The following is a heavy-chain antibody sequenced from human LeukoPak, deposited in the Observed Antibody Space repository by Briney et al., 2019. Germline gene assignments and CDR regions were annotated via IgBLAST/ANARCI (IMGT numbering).Heavy chain of an antibody. D-gene: IGHD6-19*01. Sequence: ASVKVSCKASGGTFSSYAISWVRQAPGQGLEWMGRIIPIFGTANYAQKFQGRVTITTDESTSTAYIELSSLRSEDTAVYYCARDLAVAGLTYYYYYYMDVWGKGTTVTVSS. CDR3: ARDLAVAGLTYYYYYYMDV. CDR2: IIPIFGTA. V-gene: IGHV1-69*05. J-gene: IGHJ6*03. CDR1: GGTFSSYA.